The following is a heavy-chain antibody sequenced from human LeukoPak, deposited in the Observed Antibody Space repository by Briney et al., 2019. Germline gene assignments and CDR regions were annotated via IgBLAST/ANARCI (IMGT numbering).Heavy chain of an antibody. V-gene: IGHV3-11*04. CDR3: ARGPYSSNWYVDY. CDR1: GLTFSDYY. D-gene: IGHD6-13*01. CDR2: ISRTGNSI. Sequence: PGGSLRLSCAASGLTFSDYYMSWIRQAPGKGLEWISYISRTGNSIYYADSVKGRFTISRDSAKNSLYLQMNSLRAEDTAVYYCARGPYSSNWYVDYWGQGTLVTVAS. J-gene: IGHJ4*02.